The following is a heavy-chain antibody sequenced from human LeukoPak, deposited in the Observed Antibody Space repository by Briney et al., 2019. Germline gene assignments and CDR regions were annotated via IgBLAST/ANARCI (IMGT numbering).Heavy chain of an antibody. CDR3: AELGITMIGGV. J-gene: IGHJ6*04. CDR1: GFTFDNYG. V-gene: IGHV3-20*04. D-gene: IGHD3-10*02. Sequence: GGSLRLSCAASGFTFDNYGLSWVRQAPGKGLEWVSGINWNGGSIGYADSVKGRFAISRDNAKNSLYLQMNSLRAEDTAVYYCAELGITMIGGVWGKGTTVTISS. CDR2: INWNGGSI.